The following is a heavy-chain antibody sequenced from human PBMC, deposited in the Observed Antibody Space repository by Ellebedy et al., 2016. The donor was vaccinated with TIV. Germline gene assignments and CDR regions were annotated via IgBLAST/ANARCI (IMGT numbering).Heavy chain of an antibody. J-gene: IGHJ4*01. V-gene: IGHV3-23*01. D-gene: IGHD6-19*01. CDR3: AKGRGGGSDSSAPRYYFDS. CDR2: ISHTGTRT. CDR1: GFTFNSYA. Sequence: GESLKISCAASGFTFNSYAMSWVRQAPGKGLEWVSTISHTGTRTYYANSVEGRFLISRDISKRTLYLHMNSLRAEDTAVYYCAKGRGGGSDSSAPRYYFDSWGLGTLVTVSS.